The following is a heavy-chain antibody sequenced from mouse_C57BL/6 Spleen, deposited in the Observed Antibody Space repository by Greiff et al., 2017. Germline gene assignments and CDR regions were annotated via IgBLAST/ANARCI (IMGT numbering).Heavy chain of an antibody. D-gene: IGHD3-2*02. V-gene: IGHV10-1*01. CDR3: GRGAQATTWFAY. J-gene: IGHJ3*01. CDR2: IRSKSNNYAT. Sequence: EVQRVESGGGLVQPKGSLKLSCAASGFSFNTYAMNWVRQAPGKGLEWVARIRSKSNNYATYYADSVKDRFTISRDDSESMLYLQMNNLKTEDTAMYYCGRGAQATTWFAYWGQGTLVTVSA. CDR1: GFSFNTYA.